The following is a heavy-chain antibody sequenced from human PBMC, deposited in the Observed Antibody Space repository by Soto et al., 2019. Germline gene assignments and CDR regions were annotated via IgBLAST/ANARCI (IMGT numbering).Heavy chain of an antibody. J-gene: IGHJ5*02. Sequence: SETLSLTCTVSGGSIRVQSYYWTWIRQTPGKGLEWVGSSYYSGTSYFNPALKGRVTFSVDTSTNQFSLRLTSVTAADTAVYYCTRRYNWNDAPNPNWFDPWGQGTLATVSS. CDR2: SYYSGTS. CDR3: TRRYNWNDAPNPNWFDP. CDR1: GGSIRVQSYY. D-gene: IGHD1-20*01. V-gene: IGHV4-39*01.